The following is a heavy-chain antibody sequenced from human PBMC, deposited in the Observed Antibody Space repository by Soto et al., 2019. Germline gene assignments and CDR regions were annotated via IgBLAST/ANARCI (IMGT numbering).Heavy chain of an antibody. J-gene: IGHJ6*02. D-gene: IGHD5-18*01. CDR3: ARRRPYSGNGMDV. Sequence: SETLSLTCTVSGGSVSSGSYYWSWIRQPPGKGLEWIGYIYYSGSTNYNPSLKSRVTISVDTSKNQFSLKLSSVTAADTAVYYCARRRPYSGNGMDVWGQGTTVTVSS. CDR1: GGSVSSGSYY. CDR2: IYYSGST. V-gene: IGHV4-61*01.